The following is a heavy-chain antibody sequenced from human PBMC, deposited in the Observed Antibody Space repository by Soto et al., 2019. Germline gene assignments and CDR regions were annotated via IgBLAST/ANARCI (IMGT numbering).Heavy chain of an antibody. V-gene: IGHV3-21*01. D-gene: IGHD2-2*01. CDR1: GFTFSSYS. J-gene: IGHJ6*02. CDR3: AREYHPARDIVVVPAAVDGMDF. CDR2: ISSSSGNI. Sequence: EVQLVESGGGLVKPGGSLRLSCAASGFTFSSYSMNWVRQAPGKGLEWVSAISSSSGNIYYADSVKGRFTISRDNAKNSLYLPMNKPRAEDTAVYYSAREYHPARDIVVVPAAVDGMDFWGQGTTVTVSS.